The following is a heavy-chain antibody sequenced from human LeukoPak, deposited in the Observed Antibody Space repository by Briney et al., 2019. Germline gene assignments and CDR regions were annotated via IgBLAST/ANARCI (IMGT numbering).Heavy chain of an antibody. Sequence: TPSETLSLTCTVSGGSISSYYWSWLRQPPGKGLEWIGYIYYSGSTNYNTSLKSRVTISVDTSKNQFSLKLSSVTAADTAVYSCARRAPYSYEWSTLDYWGQGTLVTVSS. CDR3: ARRAPYSYEWSTLDY. CDR2: IYYSGST. V-gene: IGHV4-59*08. CDR1: GGSISSYY. J-gene: IGHJ4*02. D-gene: IGHD5-18*01.